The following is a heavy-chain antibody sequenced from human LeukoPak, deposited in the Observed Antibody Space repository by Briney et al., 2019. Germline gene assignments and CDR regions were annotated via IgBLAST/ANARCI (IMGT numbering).Heavy chain of an antibody. V-gene: IGHV1-2*02. CDR1: GYAFTDYY. D-gene: IGHD1-26*01. CDR2: IDPNSGGT. Sequence: GASVKVSCKASGYAFTDYYMHWVRQAPGQGPEWMGWIDPNSGGTKYAQKFQGRVTMTRDTSIRTAYMELSSLRSDDTAVYYCARVRSQFYFDYWGRGTLVTVSS. CDR3: ARVRSQFYFDY. J-gene: IGHJ4*02.